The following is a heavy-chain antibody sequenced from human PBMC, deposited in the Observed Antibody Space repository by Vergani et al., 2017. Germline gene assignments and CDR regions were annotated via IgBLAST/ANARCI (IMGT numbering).Heavy chain of an antibody. CDR1: GGSISSYY. CDR2: IYYSGST. D-gene: IGHD6-19*01. J-gene: IGHJ4*02. CDR3: ASSSFRGIAVAGSFDY. Sequence: QVQLQESGPGLVKPSETLSLTCTVSGGSISSYYWSWIRQPPGKGLEWIGYIYYSGSTNYNPSLKSRVTISVEPSKNQFSLKLSSVTAADTAVYYWASSSFRGIAVAGSFDYWGQGTLVTVSS. V-gene: IGHV4-59*01.